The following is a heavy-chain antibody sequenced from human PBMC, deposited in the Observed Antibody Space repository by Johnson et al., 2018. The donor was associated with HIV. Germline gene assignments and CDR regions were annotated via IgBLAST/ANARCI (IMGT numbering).Heavy chain of an antibody. CDR1: GFTFSSYE. Sequence: VQLVESGGGLVQPGGSLRLSCAASGFTFSSYEMNWVRQAPGKGLEWVSYISSSGSTKYYADSVKGRFTISRDNAKNSLYLQMNSLRAEDTAVYYCARDVKYYDTSGYHSDAFDIWGQGTLVIVSS. J-gene: IGHJ3*02. D-gene: IGHD3-22*01. V-gene: IGHV3-48*03. CDR3: ARDVKYYDTSGYHSDAFDI. CDR2: ISSSGSTK.